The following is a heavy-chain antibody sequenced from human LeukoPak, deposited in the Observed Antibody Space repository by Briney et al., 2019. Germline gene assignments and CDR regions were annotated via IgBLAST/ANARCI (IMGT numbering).Heavy chain of an antibody. CDR3: ARGRAYSGYDFDY. J-gene: IGHJ4*02. CDR1: GGSISSGGYY. D-gene: IGHD5-12*01. V-gene: IGHV4-31*03. Sequence: SETLFLTCTVSGGSISSGGYYWSWIRQHPGKGLEWIGYIYYSGSTYYNPSLKSRVTISVDTSKNQFSLKLSSVTAADTAVYYCARGRAYSGYDFDYWGQGTLVTVSS. CDR2: IYYSGST.